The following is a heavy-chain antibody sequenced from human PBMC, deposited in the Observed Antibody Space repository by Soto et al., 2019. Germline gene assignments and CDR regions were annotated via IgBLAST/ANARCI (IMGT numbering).Heavy chain of an antibody. Sequence: QVQLVQSGAEVKKPGSSVKVSCKISGGTFSSYAISWVRHAPVQGLEWMGGIIPMFGAPNYAQKFQGRVTVTADESTATASVEVSSLTSEDTAVYYCARAIYESSGYPPYYWGQGTLVIVSS. V-gene: IGHV1-69*12. CDR2: IIPMFGAP. J-gene: IGHJ4*02. D-gene: IGHD3-22*01. CDR1: GGTFSSYA. CDR3: ARAIYESSGYPPYY.